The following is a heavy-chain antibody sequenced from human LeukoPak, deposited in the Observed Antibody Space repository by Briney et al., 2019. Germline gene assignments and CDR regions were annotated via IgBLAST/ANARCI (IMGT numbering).Heavy chain of an antibody. Sequence: PSETLSLTCTVSGGSISSGDYYWSWIRQPPGKGLEWIGYIYYSGSTYYNPSLKSRVTISVDTSKSQFSLKLSSVTAADTAVYYCARENYGDYGYFQHWGQGTLVTVSS. CDR3: ARENYGDYGYFQH. CDR1: GGSISSGDYY. D-gene: IGHD4-17*01. J-gene: IGHJ1*01. V-gene: IGHV4-30-4*01. CDR2: IYYSGST.